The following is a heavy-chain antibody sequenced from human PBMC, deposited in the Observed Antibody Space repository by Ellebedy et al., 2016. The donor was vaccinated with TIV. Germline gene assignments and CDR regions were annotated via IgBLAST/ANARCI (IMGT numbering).Heavy chain of an antibody. J-gene: IGHJ6*02. CDR3: ARSAYSSPFFFKYDYTGMDV. CDR1: GYTFTSYD. D-gene: IGHD6-19*01. CDR2: LNPKSGST. Sequence: AASVKVSCKASGYTFTSYDISWVRQATGQGLEWMGWLNPKSGSTGYAQKFQGRITMTRTSSIYTVYMELSSLRSEDTAVYYCARSAYSSPFFFKYDYTGMDVWGQGTTVTVPS. V-gene: IGHV1-8*01.